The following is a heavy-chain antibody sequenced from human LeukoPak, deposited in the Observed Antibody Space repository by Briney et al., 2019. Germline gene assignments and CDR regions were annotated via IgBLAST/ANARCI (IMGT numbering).Heavy chain of an antibody. J-gene: IGHJ4*02. CDR2: ISPYNGNR. V-gene: IGHV1-18*01. D-gene: IGHD1-26*01. CDR3: ARELVGATTLVDY. Sequence: SVSVSCKASGYTFTSYGISWVRQAPGQGGEWMGWISPYNGNRNYAQNLQGRVTMTTDTSTNTPYMELSSLRSDDPAVYYCARELVGATTLVDYWGQGTLVTVSS. CDR1: GYTFTSYG.